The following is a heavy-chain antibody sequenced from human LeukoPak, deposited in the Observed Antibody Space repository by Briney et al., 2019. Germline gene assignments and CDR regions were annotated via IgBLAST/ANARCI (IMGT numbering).Heavy chain of an antibody. CDR3: ASTKCGGDCPDAFDI. CDR1: GFTVSSNY. D-gene: IGHD2-21*02. J-gene: IGHJ3*02. Sequence: GGSLRLSCAASGFTVSSNYMSWVRQAPGKGLEWVSVIYSGGSTYYADSEKGRFTISRDNSKNTLYLQMNSLRAEDTAVYYCASTKCGGDCPDAFDIWGQGTMVTVSS. CDR2: IYSGGST. V-gene: IGHV3-53*01.